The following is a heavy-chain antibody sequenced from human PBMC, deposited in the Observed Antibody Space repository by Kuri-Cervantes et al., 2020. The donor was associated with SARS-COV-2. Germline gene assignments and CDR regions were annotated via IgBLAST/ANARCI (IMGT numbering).Heavy chain of an antibody. V-gene: IGHV4-39*07. CDR1: GGSISSSSYY. CDR3: ARALKGQIDAFDI. Sequence: SETLSLTCTVSGGSISSSSYYWGWIRQPPGKGQEWIGSIYHSGSTYYNPYLKSRVTISVDTSKTQFSLRLSSLTAADTAVYYCARALKGQIDAFDIWGQGTMVTVSS. J-gene: IGHJ3*02. CDR2: IYHSGST.